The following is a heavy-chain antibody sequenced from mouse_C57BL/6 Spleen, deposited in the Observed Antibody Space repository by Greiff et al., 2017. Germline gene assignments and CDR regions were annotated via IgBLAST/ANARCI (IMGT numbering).Heavy chain of an antibody. J-gene: IGHJ1*03. D-gene: IGHD1-1*01. CDR1: GFSLTSYG. V-gene: IGHV2-2*01. CDR3: ARNYYGSSYRYFSV. CDR2: IWSGGST. Sequence: QVQLKESGPGLVQPSQSLSITCTVSGFSLTSYGVHWVRQSPGKCLEWLGVIWSGGSTDYNAAFISRLSISKDNSKSQVFFKMNSLQADDTAIYYCARNYYGSSYRYFSVWGTWTTVTVSS.